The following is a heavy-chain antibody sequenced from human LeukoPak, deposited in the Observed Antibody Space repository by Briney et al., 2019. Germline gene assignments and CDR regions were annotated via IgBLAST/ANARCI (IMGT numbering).Heavy chain of an antibody. CDR3: ARDYVWGSYRYFDY. J-gene: IGHJ4*02. D-gene: IGHD3-16*02. V-gene: IGHV3-7*03. Sequence: PGGSLRLSCAASGFTFSSYWMSWVRQAPGKGLEWVANIKQDGSEKYYVDSVKGRFTISRDNAKNSLYLQMNSLRAEDTAVYYCARDYVWGSYRYFDYWGQETLVTVSS. CDR1: GFTFSSYW. CDR2: IKQDGSEK.